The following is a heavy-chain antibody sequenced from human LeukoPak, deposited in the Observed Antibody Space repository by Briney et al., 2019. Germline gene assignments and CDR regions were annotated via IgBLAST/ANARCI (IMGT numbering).Heavy chain of an antibody. J-gene: IGHJ3*02. CDR2: INPSGGST. V-gene: IGHV1-46*01. D-gene: IGHD3-10*01. CDR3: ARDYLPHYYGSGSYYNKGPFDAFDI. Sequence: ASVKVSCKASGYTFTGYYMHWVRQAPGQGLEWMGIINPSGGSTSYAQKFQGRVTMTRDTSTSTVYVELSSLRSEDTAVYYCARDYLPHYYGSGSYYNKGPFDAFDIWGQGTMVTVSS. CDR1: GYTFTGYY.